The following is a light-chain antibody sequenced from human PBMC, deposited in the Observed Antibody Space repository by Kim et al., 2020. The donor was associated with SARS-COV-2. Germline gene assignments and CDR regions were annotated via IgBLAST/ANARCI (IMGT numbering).Light chain of an antibody. CDR3: QAWDSSTNWV. Sequence: VSPGQTATITCSGEKLGDKYACWYQQKTGQSPVLVIYQDSKRPSGIPERFSGSNAGNTATLTISGTQAMDEADYYCQAWDSSTNWVFGGGTQLTV. CDR1: KLGDKY. CDR2: QDS. V-gene: IGLV3-1*01. J-gene: IGLJ3*02.